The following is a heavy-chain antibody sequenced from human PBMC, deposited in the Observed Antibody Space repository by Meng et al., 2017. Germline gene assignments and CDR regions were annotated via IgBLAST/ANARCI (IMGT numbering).Heavy chain of an antibody. CDR2: INAGNGNT. CDR1: ANTFTSYA. J-gene: IGHJ4*02. Sequence: VLLVQCGVEVNKPGASVKVSCNASANTFTSYAMHWVRQAPGQRLEWMGWINAGNGNTKYSQQFQGRVTITRDTSASTAYMELSSLRPEDTAVYYCARDLRYDSSGYYYWGQGTLVTVSS. CDR3: ARDLRYDSSGYYY. V-gene: IGHV1-3*01. D-gene: IGHD3-22*01.